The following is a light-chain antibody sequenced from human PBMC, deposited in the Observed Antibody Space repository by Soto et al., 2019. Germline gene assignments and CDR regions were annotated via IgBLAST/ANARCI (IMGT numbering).Light chain of an antibody. V-gene: IGLV7-46*01. CDR1: TGAVTSGHF. J-gene: IGLJ2*01. CDR3: LLSYSGARGV. CDR2: DTR. Sequence: QAVVTQEPSLTVSPGGTVTLTCGSSTGAVTSGHFPYWFQQKPGQAPRTLIYDTRNKHSWTPARFSGSLLGGKAALTLSGAQPEDEADYYCLLSYSGARGVFGGGTQLTVL.